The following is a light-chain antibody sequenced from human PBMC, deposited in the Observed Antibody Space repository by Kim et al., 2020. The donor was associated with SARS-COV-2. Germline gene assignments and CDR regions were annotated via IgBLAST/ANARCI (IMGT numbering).Light chain of an antibody. V-gene: IGLV3-21*04. Sequence: SYELTQPPSVSVAPGKTARITCGGNNIGSKSVHWCQQKPGQAPVLVIFYDSDRPSGIPERFSGSNSGNTATLTISRVEAGDEADYYCQVWDSSSDHPRVF. J-gene: IGLJ2*01. CDR3: QVWDSSSDHPRV. CDR2: YDS. CDR1: NIGSKS.